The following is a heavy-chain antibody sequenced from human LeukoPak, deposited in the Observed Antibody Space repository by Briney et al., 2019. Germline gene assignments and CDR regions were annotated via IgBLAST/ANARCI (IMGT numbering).Heavy chain of an antibody. Sequence: SETLSLTCTVSGGSISSYYWSWIRLPPGKGLEWIGYIYYTGATYYNPSLKSRVTISLDTSKNQFSLKLSSVTAADTAVYYCARGPVAALDFDYWGQGTLVTVSS. CDR1: GGSISSYY. V-gene: IGHV4-59*01. D-gene: IGHD2-15*01. CDR2: IYYTGAT. J-gene: IGHJ4*02. CDR3: ARGPVAALDFDY.